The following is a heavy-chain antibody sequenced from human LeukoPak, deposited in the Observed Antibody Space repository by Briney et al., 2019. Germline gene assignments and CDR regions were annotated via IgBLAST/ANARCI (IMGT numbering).Heavy chain of an antibody. CDR1: GYTFTRYY. Sequence: ASVKVSCKASGYTFTRYYMHWVRQAPGQGLEWMGIIKPSGGSTRYAQKFQGRVTMTGDMSTNTVYMELSSLRSEDTAVYYCASGDAFDIWGQGTLVTVFS. CDR3: ASGDAFDI. J-gene: IGHJ3*02. V-gene: IGHV1-46*01. CDR2: IKPSGGST.